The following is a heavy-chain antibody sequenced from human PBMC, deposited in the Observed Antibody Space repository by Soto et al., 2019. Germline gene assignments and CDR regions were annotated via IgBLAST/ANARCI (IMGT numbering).Heavy chain of an antibody. Sequence: QVLLAQSGAEVKKPGSSVKVSCQTSRGTFNTSPISWVRQAPGQGLEWLGDIVPVFGMVNYAHQFQDRPNLTADDSTAIVCMEVSRLTPEDTAVYFCATPHLRGRQYDYRSPATESLYHSGLGVWGQGTTVIVSS. J-gene: IGHJ6*02. CDR3: ATPHLRGRQYDYRSPATESLYHSGLGV. CDR1: RGTFNTSP. CDR2: IVPVFGMV. D-gene: IGHD3-3*01. V-gene: IGHV1-69*01.